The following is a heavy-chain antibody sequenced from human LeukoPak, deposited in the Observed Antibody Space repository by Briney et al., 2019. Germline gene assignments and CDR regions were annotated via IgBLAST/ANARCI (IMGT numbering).Heavy chain of an antibody. V-gene: IGHV1-2*02. J-gene: IGHJ4*02. CDR2: INPNSGGT. D-gene: IGHD3-22*01. CDR1: GYTFTDSY. Sequence: VASVKVSCKASGYTFTDSYMHWVRQAPGQGLEWMGWINPNSGGTNYAQKFQGRVTMTRDTSISTAYMELSRLRSDDTAVYYCARDYRRANHSSGYYYVLYWGQGTLVTVSS. CDR3: ARDYRRANHSSGYYYVLY.